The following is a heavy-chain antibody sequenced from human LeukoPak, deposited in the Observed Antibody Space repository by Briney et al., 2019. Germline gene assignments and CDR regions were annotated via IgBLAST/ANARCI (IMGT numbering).Heavy chain of an antibody. V-gene: IGHV3-30*02. D-gene: IGHD6-19*01. CDR1: GFTFSSYG. CDR3: AKDNRGAYIAVAGPLVDY. CDR2: IRYDGSNK. Sequence: QSGGSLRLSCAASGFTFSSYGMHWVRQAPGEGLEWVAFIRYDGSNKYYADSVKGRFTISRDNSKNTLYLQMNSLRAEDTAVYYCAKDNRGAYIAVAGPLVDYWGQGTLVIVSS. J-gene: IGHJ4*02.